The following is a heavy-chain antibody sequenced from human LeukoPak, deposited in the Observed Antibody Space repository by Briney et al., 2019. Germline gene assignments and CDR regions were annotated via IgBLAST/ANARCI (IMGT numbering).Heavy chain of an antibody. CDR3: ARDASTSYSSNRLSSY. D-gene: IGHD6-13*01. V-gene: IGHV1-18*01. CDR1: GYTFTDYG. Sequence: ASVKVSCKASGYTFTDYGISWVRQAPGQGLEWMGWISGYNGDRNYVQKFQGRVTMTTDTSTTTAYMELRSLRSDDTAVYYCARDASTSYSSNRLSSYWGQGTLVTVSS. CDR2: ISGYNGDR. J-gene: IGHJ4*02.